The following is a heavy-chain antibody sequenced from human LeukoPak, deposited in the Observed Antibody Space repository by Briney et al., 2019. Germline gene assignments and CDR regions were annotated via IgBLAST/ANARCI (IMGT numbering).Heavy chain of an antibody. CDR1: GFTFSNYE. Sequence: GGSLRLACAASGFTFSNYEMHWVRQAPGKGLEWVSYISSSGSDIYYADSVKGRFTISRDNAKNSLYLHMNSLRAEDTAVYYCAKDYGGSSPFDYWGQGTLVTVSS. J-gene: IGHJ4*02. CDR2: ISSSGSDI. CDR3: AKDYGGSSPFDY. V-gene: IGHV3-48*03. D-gene: IGHD4-23*01.